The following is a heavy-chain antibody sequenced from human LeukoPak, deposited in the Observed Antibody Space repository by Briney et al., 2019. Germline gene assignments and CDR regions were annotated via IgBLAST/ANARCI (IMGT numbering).Heavy chain of an antibody. CDR1: GGTFSNYA. D-gene: IGHD5-18*01. J-gene: IGHJ4*02. V-gene: IGHV1-69*13. Sequence: GASVKVSCKASGGTFSNYAINWVRQAPGQGLEWMGGITPIFGTANYVQKFQGRVTITADGSTSTAYMDLSRLRSEDTAIYYCARASSDDTAMATPFAYWGQGTLVIVSS. CDR3: ARASSDDTAMATPFAY. CDR2: ITPIFGTA.